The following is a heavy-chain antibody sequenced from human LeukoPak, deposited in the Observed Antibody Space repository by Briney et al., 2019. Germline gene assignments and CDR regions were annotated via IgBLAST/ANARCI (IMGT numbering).Heavy chain of an antibody. CDR1: GFTSNDYW. Sequence: GGSLRLSCAASGFTSNDYWMHWVRQAPGRGLVWVSRINSDGSSTSYADSVKGRFTISRDNAKKTLYLQMNSLRVEDTAVYYCARESYYFGSSGIWGQGTMVGVSS. D-gene: IGHD3-22*01. CDR2: INSDGSST. CDR3: ARESYYFGSSGI. V-gene: IGHV3-74*01. J-gene: IGHJ3*02.